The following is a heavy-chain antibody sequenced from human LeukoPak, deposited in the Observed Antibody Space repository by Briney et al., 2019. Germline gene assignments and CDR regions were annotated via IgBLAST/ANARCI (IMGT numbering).Heavy chain of an antibody. CDR2: IYSDGSST. D-gene: IGHD3-22*01. CDR1: GFTFSSYW. Sequence: GGSLRLSCAASGFTFSSYWMHWVRQAPGKGLVWVSRIYSDGSSTRYADSVTGRFSISRDNAKNTLFLQMNSLRAEDTAVYYCAREWGGSSGPSWFDPWGQGTLVTVSS. CDR3: AREWGGSSGPSWFDP. J-gene: IGHJ5*02. V-gene: IGHV3-74*01.